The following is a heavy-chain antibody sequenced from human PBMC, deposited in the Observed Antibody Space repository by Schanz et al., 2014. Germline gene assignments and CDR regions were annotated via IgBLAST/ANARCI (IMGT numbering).Heavy chain of an antibody. J-gene: IGHJ6*02. Sequence: QVQLQESGPGLVEPSETLSLNCRISGSINSYYWSWIRQPPGKGLEWIGYISYSGSTNYNPSLRSRVTISLDRSRNQFSLNLRTVTAADTAIYYCARRIAARSGVGYDYHYGMDVWGQGTTVIVSS. CDR1: GSINSYY. D-gene: IGHD6-6*01. CDR2: ISYSGST. CDR3: ARRIAARSGVGYDYHYGMDV. V-gene: IGHV4-59*01.